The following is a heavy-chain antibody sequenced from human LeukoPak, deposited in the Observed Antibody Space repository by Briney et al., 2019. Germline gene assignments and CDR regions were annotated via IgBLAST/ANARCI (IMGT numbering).Heavy chain of an antibody. J-gene: IGHJ4*02. V-gene: IGHV4-59*08. CDR1: GGSISSYY. CDR3: AATLLWFGELSWHY. Sequence: PSETLSLTCTVSGGSISSYYWSWIRQPPGKGLEWIGYIYYSGSTNYNPSLKSRVTISVDTSKNQFSLKLSSVTAADTAVYYCAATLLWFGELSWHYWGQGTLVTVSS. CDR2: IYYSGST. D-gene: IGHD3-10*01.